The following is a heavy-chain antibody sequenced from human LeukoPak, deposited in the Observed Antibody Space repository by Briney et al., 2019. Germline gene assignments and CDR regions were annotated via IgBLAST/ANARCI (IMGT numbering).Heavy chain of an antibody. V-gene: IGHV3-23*01. J-gene: IGHJ4*02. CDR1: GFTLSSAA. CDR3: ARDTLRHLRKAAAGTTPPTLRY. D-gene: IGHD6-13*01. Sequence: PGGSLRLSCATSGFTLSSAAMYWVRQAPGKGLEWVSDIGGIGVSTSYADAVTGRVTISIDNSKNTQILQMHSLRLEVTATYDCARDTLRHLRKAAAGTTPPTLRYWGQGTMVTVSS. CDR2: IGGIGVST.